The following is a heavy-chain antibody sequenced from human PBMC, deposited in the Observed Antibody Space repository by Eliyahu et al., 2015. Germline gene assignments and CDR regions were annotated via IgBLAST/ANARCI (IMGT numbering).Heavy chain of an antibody. CDR2: IRGSGDTT. Sequence: EVQLLESGGGLVQPGESLQISCAASGFPFXSXAXSWVRQAPGKGLEWVSAIRGSGDTTYYADSVKGRFTISRDNSKNTLYLQMNSLRAEDTAVYYCAKGTGLVAAGTDYGDYWGQGTLVTVSS. CDR1: GFPFXSXA. V-gene: IGHV3-23*01. J-gene: IGHJ4*02. D-gene: IGHD6-13*01. CDR3: AKGTGLVAAGTDYGDY.